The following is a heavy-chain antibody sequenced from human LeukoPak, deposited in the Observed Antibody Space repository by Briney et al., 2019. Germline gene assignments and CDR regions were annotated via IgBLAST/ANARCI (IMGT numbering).Heavy chain of an antibody. CDR2: ISGSGGDT. V-gene: IGHV3-23*01. CDR1: GFTFSSYW. J-gene: IGHJ4*02. Sequence: GGSLRLSCAASGFTFSSYWMHWVRQAPGKGLEWVSGISGSGGDTYYADSVKGWFTISRDNSKNTLFLQMNSLRAEDTAVYYCAKVRYVGYYFDSWGQGALVTVSS. CDR3: AKVRYVGYYFDS. D-gene: IGHD3-9*01.